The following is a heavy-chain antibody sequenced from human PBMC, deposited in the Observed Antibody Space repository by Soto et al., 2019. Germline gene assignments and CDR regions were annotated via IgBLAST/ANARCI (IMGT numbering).Heavy chain of an antibody. J-gene: IGHJ4*02. Sequence: GGSLRLSCAASGFTFSSYGMHWVRQAPGKGLEWVAVVSDDGSNKYYADSVKGRFTISRDNSKNTLYLQMNSLRAEDTAVYYCAKTWGSFDWSSSFDYWGQGTLVTVSS. CDR1: GFTFSSYG. CDR2: VSDDGSNK. V-gene: IGHV3-30*18. D-gene: IGHD3-9*01. CDR3: AKTWGSFDWSSSFDY.